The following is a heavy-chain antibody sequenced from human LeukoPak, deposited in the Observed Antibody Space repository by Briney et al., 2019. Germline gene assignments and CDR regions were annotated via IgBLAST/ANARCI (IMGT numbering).Heavy chain of an antibody. Sequence: SETLSPTCTVSGGSISSYYWSWIRQPPGKGLEWIGYIYYSGNTNYNPSLKSRVTISVDTSKNQFSLKLSSVTAADTAVYYCSRQGPRIYYDFWSGYLNWFDPWGQGTLVTVSS. D-gene: IGHD3-3*01. CDR3: SRQGPRIYYDFWSGYLNWFDP. CDR2: IYYSGNT. V-gene: IGHV4-59*08. J-gene: IGHJ5*02. CDR1: GGSISSYY.